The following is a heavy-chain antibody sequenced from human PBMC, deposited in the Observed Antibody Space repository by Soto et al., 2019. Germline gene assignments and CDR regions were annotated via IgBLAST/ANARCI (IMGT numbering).Heavy chain of an antibody. CDR3: ARDGGYGTPFDY. CDR1: GFAFSSYW. CDR2: ITGDGTNT. D-gene: IGHD5-12*01. V-gene: IGHV3-74*01. J-gene: IGHJ4*02. Sequence: EVQLVQSGGGLVQPGGSLRLSCAASGFAFSSYWLHWVRQAPGKGLMIVSRITGDGTNTAYATSVKGRFTISRDNATSMVYLPIYSLKAEDTAVYYFARDGGYGTPFDYWGQGALVTVSS.